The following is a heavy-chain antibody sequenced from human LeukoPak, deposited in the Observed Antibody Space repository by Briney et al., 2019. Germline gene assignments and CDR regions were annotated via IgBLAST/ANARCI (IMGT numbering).Heavy chain of an antibody. J-gene: IGHJ6*03. V-gene: IGHV1-69*02. CDR3: ATRSYYDFWSGYWHYYYYYMDV. CDR2: IIPILGIA. Sequence: SVKVSCKASGGTFSSYTISWVRQAPGQGLEWMGRIIPILGIANYAQKFQGRVTITADKSTSTAYMELSSLRSEDTAVYYCATRSYYDFWSGYWHYYYYYMDVWGKGTTVTVSS. CDR1: GGTFSSYT. D-gene: IGHD3-3*01.